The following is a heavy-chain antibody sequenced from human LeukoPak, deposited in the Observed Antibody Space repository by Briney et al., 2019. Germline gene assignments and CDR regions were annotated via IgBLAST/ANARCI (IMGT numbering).Heavy chain of an antibody. Sequence: PGGSLRLSCAASGFTFSSYAMSWVRQAPGKGLEWVSAISGSGGSTYYADSVKGRFTISRDNSKNTLYLQMNSLRAEDTAVYYCAKVRNHWGSPRDAFDIWGQGTMVTVSS. V-gene: IGHV3-23*01. J-gene: IGHJ3*02. CDR3: AKVRNHWGSPRDAFDI. CDR1: GFTFSSYA. CDR2: ISGSGGST. D-gene: IGHD7-27*01.